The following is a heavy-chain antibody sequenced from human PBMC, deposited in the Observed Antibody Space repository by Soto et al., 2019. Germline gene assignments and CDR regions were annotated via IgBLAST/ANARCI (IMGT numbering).Heavy chain of an antibody. J-gene: IGHJ4*01. CDR1: VFTFDSPYSHA. V-gene: IGHV3-23*01. D-gene: IGHD2-8*01. Sequence: WWSLRLSCSASVFTFDSPYSHAISWVRQSPGKGPEWVSTISSNGANTHYAESVQGRFTISKDASRNTVYLHMNSLRADDTATYFCVSWVSAHFDYWGHGTPVTVS. CDR2: ISSNGANT. CDR3: VSWVSAHFDY.